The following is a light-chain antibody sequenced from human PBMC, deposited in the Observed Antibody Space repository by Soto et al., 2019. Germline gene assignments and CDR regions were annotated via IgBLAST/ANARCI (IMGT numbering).Light chain of an antibody. CDR3: LRYYSYPLT. CDR1: QDVGRD. CDR2: ATS. J-gene: IGKJ4*01. V-gene: IGKV1-6*02. Sequence: AIQMTQSPSSLSASVGDTVTITCRSSQDVGRDLGWYQQKPGEPPKLLIYATSRLQTGVPSRFSSSGAGSDFTLTISKLQREDFATYYCLRYYSYPLTFGGGTTVEIK.